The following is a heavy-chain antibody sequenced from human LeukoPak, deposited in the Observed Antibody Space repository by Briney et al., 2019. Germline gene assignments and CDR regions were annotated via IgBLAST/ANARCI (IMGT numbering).Heavy chain of an antibody. CDR2: IYSGGST. CDR3: ARNSGYYAIDY. D-gene: IGHD3-22*01. Sequence: PGGSLRLSCAASGFTVSSNYMSWVRQAPGKGLEWVSVIYSGGSTYYADSVKGRFTISRHNSKNKLYLQMNSLRAEDTAVYYCARNSGYYAIDYWGQGTLVTVSS. V-gene: IGHV3-53*04. J-gene: IGHJ4*02. CDR1: GFTVSSNY.